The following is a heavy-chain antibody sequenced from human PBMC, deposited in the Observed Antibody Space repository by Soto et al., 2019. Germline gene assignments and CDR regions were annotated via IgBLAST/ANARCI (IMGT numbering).Heavy chain of an antibody. V-gene: IGHV4-30-4*08. CDR3: ARGGACGGDCYSEDAFDI. CDR2: IYYSGST. D-gene: IGHD2-21*02. J-gene: IGHJ3*02. CDR1: GGCISSGGYS. Sequence: SETLSLTCAVSGGCISSGGYSWSWIRQPPGKGLEWIGYIYYSGSTYYNPSLKSRVTISVDTSKTQFTLKLSSVTAADTALYYCARGGACGGDCYSEDAFDIWGQGTMVTVSS.